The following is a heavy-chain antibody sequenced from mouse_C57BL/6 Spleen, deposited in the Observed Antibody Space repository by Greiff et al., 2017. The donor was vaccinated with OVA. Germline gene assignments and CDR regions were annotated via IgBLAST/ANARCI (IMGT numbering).Heavy chain of an antibody. V-gene: IGHV1-4*01. D-gene: IGHD2-3*01. CDR3: ARCGYYVDAMDY. Sequence: VQLQQSGAELARPGASVKMSCKASGYTFTSYTMHWVKQRPGQGLEWIGYINPSSGYTKYNQKFKDKATLTADKSSSTAYMQLSSLTSEDSAVYYCARCGYYVDAMDYWGQGTSVTVSS. J-gene: IGHJ4*01. CDR2: INPSSGYT. CDR1: GYTFTSYT.